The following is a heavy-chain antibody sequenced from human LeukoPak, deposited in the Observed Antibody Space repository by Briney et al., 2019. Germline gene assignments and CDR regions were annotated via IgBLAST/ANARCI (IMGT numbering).Heavy chain of an antibody. D-gene: IGHD3-3*01. CDR3: ASISATFGMVRWFDP. J-gene: IGHJ5*02. CDR1: GASISSSSYY. CDR2: MYYTGST. V-gene: IGHV4-39*07. Sequence: PSETLSLTCTVSGASISSSSYYWGWIRQPPGKGLEWIESMYYTGSTYYNPSLKSRVTISVDTSKNQFSLNLSSVTAADTAVYYCASISATFGMVRWFDPWGQGTLVTVSS.